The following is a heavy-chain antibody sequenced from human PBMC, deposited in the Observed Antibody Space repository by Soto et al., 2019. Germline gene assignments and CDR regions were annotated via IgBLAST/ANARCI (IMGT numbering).Heavy chain of an antibody. CDR2: ISYDGGKK. D-gene: IGHD6-19*01. Sequence: GGSLRLSCAASGFNFSTYAMHWVRQAPGKGLEWVTVISYDGGKKFYADSVKGRFIISRDNSKNTLYLQMDSLRAEDTAVYYCAKGHSSGWYYFDFWGQGTLVTVSS. J-gene: IGHJ4*02. CDR1: GFNFSTYA. V-gene: IGHV3-30-3*01. CDR3: AKGHSSGWYYFDF.